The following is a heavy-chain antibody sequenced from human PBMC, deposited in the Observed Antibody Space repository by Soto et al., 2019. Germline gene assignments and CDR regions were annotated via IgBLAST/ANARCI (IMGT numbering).Heavy chain of an antibody. CDR2: ISPSTSHI. J-gene: IGHJ6*02. V-gene: IGHV3-21*01. CDR3: SGCSGGACHQNYGMDV. Sequence: EVHLVESGGGLVKPGGSLRLSCAVSGFTFSSCTMNWVRQAPGKGLEWVSTISPSTSHIYYADSVKGRFTISRANAKNSLLLQMNSLSAEDTAVYYCSGCSGGACHQNYGMDVWGQGTTVTVSS. D-gene: IGHD2-15*01. CDR1: GFTFSSCT.